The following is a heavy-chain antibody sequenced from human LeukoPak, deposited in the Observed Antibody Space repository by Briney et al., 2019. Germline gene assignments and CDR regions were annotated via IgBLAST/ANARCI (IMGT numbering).Heavy chain of an antibody. V-gene: IGHV1-24*01. CDR2: FDPEDGET. CDR1: GYTLTELS. CDR3: ATTSDPPKAGPDAFDI. J-gene: IGHJ3*02. Sequence: ASVKVSCKVSGYTLTELSMHWVRQAPGKGLEWMGGFDPEDGETIYAQKFQGRVTMTEDTSTDTAYMELSSLRSEDTAVYYCATTSDPPKAGPDAFDIWGQGTMVTVSS.